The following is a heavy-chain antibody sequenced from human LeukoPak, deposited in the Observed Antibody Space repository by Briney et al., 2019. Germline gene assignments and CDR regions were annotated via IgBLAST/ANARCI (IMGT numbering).Heavy chain of an antibody. Sequence: SETLSLTCAVSGGSLSDYYWSWIRQPPGKGLEWIGEINHSGSTNYNPSLKSRVTISVDTSKNQFSLKLSSVTAADTAVYYCAIGGRRGYIDFDYWGQGTLVTVSS. CDR3: AIGGRRGYIDFDY. J-gene: IGHJ4*02. CDR1: GGSLSDYY. V-gene: IGHV4-34*01. D-gene: IGHD5-12*01. CDR2: INHSGST.